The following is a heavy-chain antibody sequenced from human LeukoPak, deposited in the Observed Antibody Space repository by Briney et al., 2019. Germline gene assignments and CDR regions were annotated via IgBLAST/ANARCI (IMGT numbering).Heavy chain of an antibody. D-gene: IGHD3-9*01. Sequence: PSETLSLTCAVYGGSFSGYYWSWIRQPPGKGLEWIGEINHSGSTNYNPSLKSRVTISVDTSKNQFSLKLSSVTAADTAVYYCARSLPYYDILTGPNWFDPWGQGTLVTVSS. J-gene: IGHJ5*02. CDR3: ARSLPYYDILTGPNWFDP. CDR1: GGSFSGYY. CDR2: INHSGST. V-gene: IGHV4-34*01.